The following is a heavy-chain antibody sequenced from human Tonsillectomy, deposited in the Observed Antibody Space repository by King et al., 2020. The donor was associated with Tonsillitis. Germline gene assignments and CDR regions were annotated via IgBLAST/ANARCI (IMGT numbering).Heavy chain of an antibody. Sequence: VQLVESGGGVVRPGGSLRLSCAASGFTFDDYGMSWVRQAPGKGLEWVSGINWNGGSTCYADSVKGRFTISRDNAKNSLYLQMNSLRAEDTALYYCAREGTMVREVITPYHYMDGWGKGTTVTVSS. CDR3: AREGTMVREVITPYHYMDG. CDR1: GFTFDDYG. CDR2: INWNGGST. D-gene: IGHD3-10*01. V-gene: IGHV3-20*04. J-gene: IGHJ6*03.